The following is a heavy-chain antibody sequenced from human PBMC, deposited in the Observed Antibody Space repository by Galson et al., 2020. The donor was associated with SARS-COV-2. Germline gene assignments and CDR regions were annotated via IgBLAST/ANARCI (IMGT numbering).Heavy chain of an antibody. CDR3: TTDEYSDILTCPLLFDY. CDR2: IKSKTDGGTT. J-gene: IGHJ4*02. D-gene: IGHD3-9*01. CDR1: GFTFSNAW. V-gene: IGHV3-15*01. Sequence: GGSLRLSCAGSGFTFSNAWMSWVRQAPGKGLEWVGRIKSKTDGGTTDYAAPVKGRFTISRDDSKNTLYLQMNSLKTEDTAVYYCTTDEYSDILTCPLLFDYWSQGTLVTVSS.